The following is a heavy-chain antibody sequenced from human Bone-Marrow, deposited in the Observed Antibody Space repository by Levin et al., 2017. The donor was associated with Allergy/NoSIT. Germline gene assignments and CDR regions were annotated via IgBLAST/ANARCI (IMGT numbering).Heavy chain of an antibody. CDR3: ARADGRQQLPTAQYYYDYGMDV. CDR1: GGTFSSYA. D-gene: IGHD6-13*01. V-gene: IGHV1-69*06. J-gene: IGHJ6*02. CDR2: IIPIFGTA. Sequence: SVKVSCKASGGTFSSYAISWVRQAPGQGLEWMGGIIPIFGTANYAQKFQGRVTITADKSTSTAYMELSSLRSEDTAVYYCARADGRQQLPTAQYYYDYGMDVWGQGTTVTVSS.